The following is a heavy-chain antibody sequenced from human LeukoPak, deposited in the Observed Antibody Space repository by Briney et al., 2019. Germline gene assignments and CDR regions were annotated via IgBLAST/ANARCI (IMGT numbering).Heavy chain of an antibody. Sequence: SETLSLTCPVSGGSISSYSWSWIRQPPGNVLEWIGYIYSSGSPNYNPSLKSRVTISVDTSKNHYSLKLSSVTAADTAVYYGARSTPPYYYDSSGYSFDYWGQGTLVTVSS. V-gene: IGHV4-59*08. D-gene: IGHD3-22*01. J-gene: IGHJ4*02. CDR3: ARSTPPYYYDSSGYSFDY. CDR2: IYSSGSP. CDR1: GGSISSYS.